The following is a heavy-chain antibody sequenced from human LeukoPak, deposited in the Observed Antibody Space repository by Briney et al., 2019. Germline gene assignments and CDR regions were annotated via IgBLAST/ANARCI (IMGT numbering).Heavy chain of an antibody. CDR1: GFTFDDYA. CDR3: AKAYNWSSKSYFDY. Sequence: GGSLRLSCAASGFTFDDYAMHWVRQAPGKGLEWVSGISWNSGSIGYADSVKGRFTISRDNAKNSLYLQMNSLRAEDTALYYCAKAYNWSSKSYFDYWGQGTLVTVSS. D-gene: IGHD1-20*01. J-gene: IGHJ4*02. V-gene: IGHV3-9*01. CDR2: ISWNSGSI.